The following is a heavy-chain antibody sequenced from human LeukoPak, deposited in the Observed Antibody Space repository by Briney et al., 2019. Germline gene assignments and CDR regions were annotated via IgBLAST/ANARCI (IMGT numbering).Heavy chain of an antibody. J-gene: IGHJ4*02. Sequence: GASVKVSCKVSGYTLTELSMHWVRQAPGKGLEWMGGIIPIFGTANYAQKFQGRVTITADESTSTAYMELSSLRSEDTAVYYCAREKKSYDSSGYLGCWGQGTLVTVSS. V-gene: IGHV1-69*13. CDR1: GYTLTELS. D-gene: IGHD3-22*01. CDR3: AREKKSYDSSGYLGC. CDR2: IIPIFGTA.